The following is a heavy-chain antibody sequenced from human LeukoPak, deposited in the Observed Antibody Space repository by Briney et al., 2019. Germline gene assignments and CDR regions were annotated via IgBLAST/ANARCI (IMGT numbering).Heavy chain of an antibody. V-gene: IGHV1-69*05. CDR2: IIPIFGTA. CDR1: GGTFSSYA. Sequence: SVKVSCKASGGTFSSYAISWVRQAPGQGLEWMGRIIPIFGTANYAQKFQGRVTITTDESTSTAYMELSSLRSEDTAVYYCARYTYGDYVHDAFDIWGQGTMVTVSS. J-gene: IGHJ3*02. CDR3: ARYTYGDYVHDAFDI. D-gene: IGHD4-17*01.